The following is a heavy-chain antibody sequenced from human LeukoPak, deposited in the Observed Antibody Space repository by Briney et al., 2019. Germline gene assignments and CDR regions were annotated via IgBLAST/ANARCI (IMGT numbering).Heavy chain of an antibody. CDR3: ARRSEFDNTHYHYFDY. J-gene: IGHJ4*02. V-gene: IGHV4-39*01. Sequence: SETLSLTCTVSGGSIDSRSYYWDWIRQPPGKGLEWIGTIYHSGSTEYNPSLKSRVAIFVDTSKDQLSLILHSVAAADTAVYYCARRSEFDNTHYHYFDYWGQGALVTVSS. CDR1: GGSIDSRSYY. D-gene: IGHD2-15*01. CDR2: IYHSGST.